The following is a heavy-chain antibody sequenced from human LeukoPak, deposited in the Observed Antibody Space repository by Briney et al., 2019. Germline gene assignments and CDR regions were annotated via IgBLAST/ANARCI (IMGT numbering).Heavy chain of an antibody. CDR2: ISNSGGST. CDR3: ARRSAAKDAFDI. Sequence: PGGSLSLSCSAPGFNLSSYGMSWVRQTPGKGLEWVSTISNSGGSTYNADSVKGRFTISRDNAKNTLYLQMNSLRAEDTAVYYCARRSAAKDAFDIWGQGTKVTVSS. CDR1: GFNLSSYG. V-gene: IGHV3-23*01. D-gene: IGHD6-25*01. J-gene: IGHJ3*02.